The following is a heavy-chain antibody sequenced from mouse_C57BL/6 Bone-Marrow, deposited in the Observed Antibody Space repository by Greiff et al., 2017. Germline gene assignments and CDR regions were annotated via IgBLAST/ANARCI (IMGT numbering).Heavy chain of an antibody. CDR1: GYSFTGYF. CDR3: ASSLLLRSTRRAKGY. Sequence: VQLQQSGPELVKPGDSVKISCKASGYSFTGYFMNWVMQSHGKSLEWIGRINPYNGDTFYNQKFKGKATLTVDKSSSTAHMELRSLTSEDSAVYYCASSLLLRSTRRAKGYWGQGTSVTVSS. CDR2: INPYNGDT. J-gene: IGHJ4*01. D-gene: IGHD1-1*01. V-gene: IGHV1-20*01.